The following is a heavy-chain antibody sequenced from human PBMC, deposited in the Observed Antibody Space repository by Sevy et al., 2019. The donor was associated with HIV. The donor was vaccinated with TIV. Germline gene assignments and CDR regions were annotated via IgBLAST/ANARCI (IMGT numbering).Heavy chain of an antibody. CDR2: ISWNSGSI. CDR1: GFTFDDYA. J-gene: IGHJ4*02. V-gene: IGHV3-9*01. CDR3: AKEKAMFGVVGPFDY. D-gene: IGHD3-3*01. Sequence: GGSLRLSCAASGFTFDDYAMHWVRQAPGKGLEWVSGISWNSGSIGYADSVKGRFTISRDNAKNSLYLQMNSLRAEDTALYYCAKEKAMFGVVGPFDYWGQGTLVTVSS.